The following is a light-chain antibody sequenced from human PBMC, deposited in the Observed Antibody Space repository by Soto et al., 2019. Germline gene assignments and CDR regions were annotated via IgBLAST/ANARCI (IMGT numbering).Light chain of an antibody. V-gene: IGLV1-40*01. Sequence: QSALTQPPSVSGAPGQRVTISCTGTSSNIGAGYDVHWYQQFPGTAPKLLIYGNRNRPSGVPDRFSGSKSGTSASLAITGLQAEDDATYSCQSCDSSLSGSGVFGTGTKVTV. CDR1: SSNIGAGYD. CDR2: GNR. J-gene: IGLJ1*01. CDR3: QSCDSSLSGSGV.